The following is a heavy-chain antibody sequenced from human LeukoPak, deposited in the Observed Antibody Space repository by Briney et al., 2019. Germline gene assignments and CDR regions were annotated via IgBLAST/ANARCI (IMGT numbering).Heavy chain of an antibody. CDR3: AKDGRRNYYGSGSYLWYFDL. D-gene: IGHD3-10*01. Sequence: GSLRLSCAASGFTFSSYGMHWVRQAPGEGLEWVAVISYDGSNKYYADSVKGRFTISRDNSKNTLYLQMNSLRAEDTAVYYCAKDGRRNYYGSGSYLWYFDLWGRGTLVTVSS. CDR1: GFTFSSYG. V-gene: IGHV3-30*18. CDR2: ISYDGSNK. J-gene: IGHJ2*01.